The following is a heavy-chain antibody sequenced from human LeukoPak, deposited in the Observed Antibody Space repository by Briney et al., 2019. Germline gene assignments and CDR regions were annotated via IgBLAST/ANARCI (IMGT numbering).Heavy chain of an antibody. D-gene: IGHD3-10*01. V-gene: IGHV4-59*01. CDR2: VYYSGSS. J-gene: IGHJ3*02. CDR3: ARAYYYGSGSYAFDI. Sequence: PSETLSLTCTVSGASIKSDYWSWIRQSPEKGLEWIGFVYYSGSSDYNPSLKSRVAISLDTSKSQFSLKLSSVTAADTAVYYCARAYYYGSGSYAFDIWGQGTMVTVSS. CDR1: GASIKSDY.